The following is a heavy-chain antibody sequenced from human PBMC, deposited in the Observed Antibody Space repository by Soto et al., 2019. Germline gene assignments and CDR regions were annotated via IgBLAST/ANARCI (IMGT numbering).Heavy chain of an antibody. CDR2: ISGRAGNT. CDR3: AKGSGGTVLVSSRFYFDY. J-gene: IGHJ4*02. Sequence: EVQLLETGGGLAQPGGSLRLSCAASGFTFSNYAMSWVRQAPGKGLEWVSAISGRAGNTYYADSVKGRFTISRDNSKNTLSLHMNSLRADETALYYCAKGSGGTVLVSSRFYFDYWGQGTLVRVSP. CDR1: GFTFSNYA. D-gene: IGHD3-22*01. V-gene: IGHV3-23*01.